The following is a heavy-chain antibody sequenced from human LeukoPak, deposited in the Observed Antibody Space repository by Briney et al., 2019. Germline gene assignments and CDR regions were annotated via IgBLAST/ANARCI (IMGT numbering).Heavy chain of an antibody. V-gene: IGHV3-66*02. CDR3: ARTDYSHFDY. Sequence: VGSLRLSCAASGLTVSSNYMNWVRQAPGKGLEWVSIIYSGGSTYYADSVKGRFTISRDNSKNTLYLQMNSLRVEDTAVYYCARTDYSHFDYWGQGTLVTVSS. D-gene: IGHD2-15*01. CDR2: IYSGGST. CDR1: GLTVSSNY. J-gene: IGHJ4*02.